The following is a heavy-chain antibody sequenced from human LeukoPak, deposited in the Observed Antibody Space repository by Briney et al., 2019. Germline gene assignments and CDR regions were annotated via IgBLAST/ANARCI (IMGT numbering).Heavy chain of an antibody. Sequence: SETLSLTCTGSGDSISGGTFYWGWVRQPPGQGLEWIGSIHFNGNTYYNPSLKSPVTISVDMPKNQFSLNLSSVTVADTAVYYCAGRVGATIWTGLHFWGQGILVTVSS. CDR2: IHFNGNT. D-gene: IGHD1-26*01. J-gene: IGHJ4*02. CDR1: GDSISGGTFY. V-gene: IGHV4-39*01. CDR3: AGRVGATIWTGLHF.